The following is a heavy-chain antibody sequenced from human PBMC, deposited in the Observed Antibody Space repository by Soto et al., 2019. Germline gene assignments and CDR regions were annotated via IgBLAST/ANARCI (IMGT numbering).Heavy chain of an antibody. CDR1: GDSVSNNDAV. D-gene: IGHD4-17*01. V-gene: IGHV6-1*01. J-gene: IGHJ6*02. CDR3: ARGTTTTGNYGMDV. CDR2: TYYRSKWYN. Sequence: SQTLSLTCVISGDSVSNNDAVWNWVRQSPSRGLEWLGRTYYRSKWYNDYAPFVKSRITVNPDTSRNLFSPQLRSLIPDDTAVYFCARGTTTTGNYGMDVWGQGTTVTVSS.